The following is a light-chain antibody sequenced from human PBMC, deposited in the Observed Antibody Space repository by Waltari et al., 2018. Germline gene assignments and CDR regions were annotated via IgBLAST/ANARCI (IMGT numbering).Light chain of an antibody. Sequence: DIVVTQSPLSLPVTHGEPASISCRSSPSLLHRNGNNYLDWDLQNPGQSPQLLSYLGSNRASGVPDRFSGSGSGTDFTLRISRVEAEDVGVYYCMQSLQTLWTFGPGTKVEIK. CDR3: MQSLQTLWT. CDR1: PSLLHRNGNNY. CDR2: LGS. J-gene: IGKJ1*01. V-gene: IGKV2-28*01.